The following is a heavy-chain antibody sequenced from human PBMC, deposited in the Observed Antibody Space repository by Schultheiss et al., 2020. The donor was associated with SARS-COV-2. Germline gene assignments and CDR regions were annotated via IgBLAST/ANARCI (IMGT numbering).Heavy chain of an antibody. CDR1: GFTFDDYA. CDR2: ISYDGSNK. V-gene: IGHV3-30*18. Sequence: GGSLRLSCAASGFTFDDYAMHWVRQAPGKGLEWVAVISYDGSNKYYADSVKGRFTISRDNSKNTLYLQMNSLRAEDTAVYYCAKEGVVPAAIGDYYYYGMDVWGQGTTVTVSS. CDR3: AKEGVVPAAIGDYYYYGMDV. D-gene: IGHD2-2*02. J-gene: IGHJ6*02.